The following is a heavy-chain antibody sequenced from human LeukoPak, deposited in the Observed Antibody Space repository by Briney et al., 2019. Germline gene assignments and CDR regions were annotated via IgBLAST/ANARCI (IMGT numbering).Heavy chain of an antibody. CDR3: ARASDWNWFDP. V-gene: IGHV4-30-4*08. D-gene: IGHD2-21*01. Sequence: SQTLSLTCTVSGGSISSGDYYWRWIRQPPGKGLEWIGYIYYSGSTYYNPSLKSRVTISVDTSKNQFSLKLSYVTAADTAVYYCARASDWNWFDPWGQGTLVTVCS. J-gene: IGHJ5*02. CDR2: IYYSGST. CDR1: GGSISSGDYY.